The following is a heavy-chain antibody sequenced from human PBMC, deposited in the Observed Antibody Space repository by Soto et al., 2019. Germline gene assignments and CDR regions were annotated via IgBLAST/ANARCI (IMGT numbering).Heavy chain of an antibody. Sequence: GGSLRLSCAASGFTFSSYAMSWVRQAPGKGLEWVSAISGSGGSTYYADSVKGRFTISRDNSKNTLYLQMNSLRAEDTAVYYCASPPGQMLYRYYFEYWGQGTLFTLSS. V-gene: IGHV3-23*01. D-gene: IGHD2-2*02. CDR3: ASPPGQMLYRYYFEY. CDR1: GFTFSSYA. J-gene: IGHJ4*02. CDR2: ISGSGGST.